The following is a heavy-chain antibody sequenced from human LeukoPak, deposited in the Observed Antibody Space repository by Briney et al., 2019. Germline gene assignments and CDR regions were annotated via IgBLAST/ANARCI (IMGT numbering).Heavy chain of an antibody. V-gene: IGHV3-23*01. J-gene: IGHJ3*02. CDR3: ARRPGYSSSWYDDAFDI. CDR2: ISGSGGST. CDR1: GFTFSSYA. Sequence: QPGGSLRLSCAASGFTFSSYAMSWVRQAPGKGLEWVSAISGSGGSTYYADSVKGRFTISRDNSKNTLYLQMNSLRAEDTAVYYCARRPGYSSSWYDDAFDIWGQGTMVTVSS. D-gene: IGHD6-13*01.